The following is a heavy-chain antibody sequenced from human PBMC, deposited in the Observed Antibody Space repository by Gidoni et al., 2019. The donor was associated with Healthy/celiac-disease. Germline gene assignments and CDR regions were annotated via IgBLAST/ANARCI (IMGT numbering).Heavy chain of an antibody. Sequence: QVQLVESGGGVVQPGRSLRLSCASSGFTFSSYGMPWVRQAPGKGLEWVAVIWYDGSNKDYADSVKGRFTISRDNSKNTLYLQMNSLRAEDTAVYYCARDGSYCTNGVCYSFYFDYWGQGTLVTVSS. D-gene: IGHD2-8*01. J-gene: IGHJ4*02. V-gene: IGHV3-33*01. CDR3: ARDGSYCTNGVCYSFYFDY. CDR1: GFTFSSYG. CDR2: IWYDGSNK.